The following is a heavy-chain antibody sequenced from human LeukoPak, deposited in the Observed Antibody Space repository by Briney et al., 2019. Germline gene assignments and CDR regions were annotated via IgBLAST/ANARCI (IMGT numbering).Heavy chain of an antibody. CDR3: ARRRGWYPVDY. Sequence: SETLSLTCTVSGGSISSSSYYWGWIRQPPGKGLEWIGTIYYTGSTYYNPSLKSRVTISVDTSKNQCSLKVTSVTAADTAVYYCARRRGWYPVDYWGQGTLVTVSS. D-gene: IGHD6-19*01. J-gene: IGHJ4*02. V-gene: IGHV4-39*01. CDR2: IYYTGST. CDR1: GGSISSSSYY.